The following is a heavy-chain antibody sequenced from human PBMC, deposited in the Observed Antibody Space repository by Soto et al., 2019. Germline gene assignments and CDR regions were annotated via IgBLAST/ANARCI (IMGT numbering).Heavy chain of an antibody. CDR1: GGSISSYY. J-gene: IGHJ6*02. V-gene: IGHV4-59*01. Sequence: PSETLSLTCTVSGGSISSYYWSWIRQPPGKGLEWIGYIYYSGSTNYNPSLKSRVTISVDTSKNQFSLKLSSVTAADTAVYYCARDRIAAAGTYYYYGMDAWGQGTTVTV. CDR3: ARDRIAAAGTYYYYGMDA. D-gene: IGHD6-13*01. CDR2: IYYSGST.